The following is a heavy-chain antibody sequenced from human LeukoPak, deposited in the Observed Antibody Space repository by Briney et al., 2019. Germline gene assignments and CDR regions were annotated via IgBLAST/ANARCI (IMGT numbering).Heavy chain of an antibody. V-gene: IGHV3-23*01. J-gene: IGHJ4*02. D-gene: IGHD4-17*01. CDR3: AKASTVTQYFDY. CDR1: GFTFSSYA. CDR2: ISGSGGST. Sequence: GGSLRLSRAASGFTFSSYAMSWVRQAPGTGLEWVSAISGSGGSTYYADSVKGRFTISRDNSKNTLYLQMNSLRAEDTAVYYCAKASTVTQYFDYWGQGTLVTVSS.